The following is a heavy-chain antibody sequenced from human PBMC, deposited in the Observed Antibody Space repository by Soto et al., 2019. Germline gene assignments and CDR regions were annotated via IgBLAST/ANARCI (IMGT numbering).Heavy chain of an antibody. D-gene: IGHD3-22*01. J-gene: IGHJ4*02. CDR3: SRVDTIDKSHDY. CDR2: SRNRVNNLST. V-gene: IGHV3-72*01. CDR1: EFIFSDQC. Sequence: QPGGSLRLSCTVSADSEFIFSDQCIDWVRQAPGKGLEWVGRSRNRVNNLSTAYAASVQGRFTISRDESKKAVYLQMHSLKTDDKAVYYCSRVDTIDKSHDYWGQGTLVTVSS.